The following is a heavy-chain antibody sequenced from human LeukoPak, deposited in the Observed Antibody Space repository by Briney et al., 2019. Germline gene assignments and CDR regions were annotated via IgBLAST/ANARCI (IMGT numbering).Heavy chain of an antibody. D-gene: IGHD4-17*01. J-gene: IGHJ3*02. Sequence: ASVKVSCKASGYTFTSYGISWVRQAPGQGLEWMGWISAYNGNTNYAQKLQGRVTMTTDTSTSTAYMELRSLRSDDTAVYYCVRLTAPHDYGDYGDAFDIWGQGTMVTVSS. CDR2: ISAYNGNT. CDR3: VRLTAPHDYGDYGDAFDI. CDR1: GYTFTSYG. V-gene: IGHV1-18*01.